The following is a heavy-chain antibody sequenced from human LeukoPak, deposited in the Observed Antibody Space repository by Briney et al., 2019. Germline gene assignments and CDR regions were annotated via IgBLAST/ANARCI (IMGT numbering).Heavy chain of an antibody. V-gene: IGHV4-39*01. Sequence: SETLSLTCTVSGGSISSSSYYWGWIRQPPGKGLEWIGSIYYSGSTYYNPSLKSRVTISVDTSKNQFSLKLSSVTAADTAVYYCARPLGTYYYGSGSPLGYWGQGTLVTVSS. D-gene: IGHD3-10*01. J-gene: IGHJ4*02. CDR2: IYYSGST. CDR3: ARPLGTYYYGSGSPLGY. CDR1: GGSISSSSYY.